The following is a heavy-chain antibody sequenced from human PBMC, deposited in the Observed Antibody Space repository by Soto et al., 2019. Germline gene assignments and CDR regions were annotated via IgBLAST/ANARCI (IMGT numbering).Heavy chain of an antibody. CDR2: IYYSGST. CDR1: GGSISSGDYY. Sequence: SETLSLTCTVSGGSISSGDYYWSWIRQPPGKGLEWIGYIYYSGSTYYNPSLKSRVTISVDTSKNQFSLKLSSVTAADTAVYYCASSIQGPEYFQHWGQGTLVTVSS. V-gene: IGHV4-30-4*01. J-gene: IGHJ1*01. CDR3: ASSIQGPEYFQH.